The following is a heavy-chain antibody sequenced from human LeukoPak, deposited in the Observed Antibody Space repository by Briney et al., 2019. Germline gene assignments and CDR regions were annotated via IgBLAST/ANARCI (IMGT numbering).Heavy chain of an antibody. CDR1: GFTFTSSA. Sequence: SVKVSCKASGFTFTSSAVQWVRQARGQRLEWIGWIVVGSGNTNYAQKFQERVTITRDMSTSAAYMELSSLRSEDTAVYYCAAGTRYFDWLPHYYYYGMDVWGKGTTVTVSS. J-gene: IGHJ6*04. D-gene: IGHD3-9*01. CDR3: AAGTRYFDWLPHYYYYGMDV. CDR2: IVVGSGNT. V-gene: IGHV1-58*01.